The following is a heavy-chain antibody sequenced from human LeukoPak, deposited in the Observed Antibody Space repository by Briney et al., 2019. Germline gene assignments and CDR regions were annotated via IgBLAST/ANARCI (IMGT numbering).Heavy chain of an antibody. V-gene: IGHV3-23*01. CDR3: ARWGRGLAAAGT. CDR2: INGGGGST. CDR1: GFTFSTYG. Sequence: PGGSLRLSCAASGFTFSTYGMSWVRQTLGKGLEWVAAINGGGGSTYYADSVKGRFTISRDNSKNTLYLQMDSLRAEDTAVYYCARWGRGLAAAGTWGQGTLVTVSS. J-gene: IGHJ5*02. D-gene: IGHD6-13*01.